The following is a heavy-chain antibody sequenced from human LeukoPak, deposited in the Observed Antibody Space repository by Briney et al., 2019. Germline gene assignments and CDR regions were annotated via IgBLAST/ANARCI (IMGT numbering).Heavy chain of an antibody. V-gene: IGHV3-48*01. Sequence: SGGSLRLSCAASGFTFSSFYMHWVRQAPGKGLEWVSYISSGGTPTQYADSVKGRFTISRDDAKDSLSLQMNSLRAEDTAVYFCARDFGAYVDATMGYVGRFDSWGQGTLVTVSS. CDR1: GFTFSSFY. CDR3: ARDFGAYVDATMGYVGRFDS. CDR2: ISSGGTPT. J-gene: IGHJ4*02. D-gene: IGHD5-18*01.